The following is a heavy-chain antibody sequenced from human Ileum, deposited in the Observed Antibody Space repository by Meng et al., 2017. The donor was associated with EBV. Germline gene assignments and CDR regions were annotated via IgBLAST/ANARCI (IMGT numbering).Heavy chain of an antibody. V-gene: IGHV4-30-4*01. J-gene: IGHJ4*02. Sequence: QGQRQRSGPGLVKPSQTLSLTCAVSGVSISSGYFHWSWIRQPPGKGLEWIGHSGSTSYNPSLRSRVTISVDTSKNQFSLKVDSATAGDTAVYYCVSYAVGAGGIGYWGQGILVTVSS. D-gene: IGHD1-26*01. CDR2: HSGST. CDR3: VSYAVGAGGIGY. CDR1: GVSISSGYFH.